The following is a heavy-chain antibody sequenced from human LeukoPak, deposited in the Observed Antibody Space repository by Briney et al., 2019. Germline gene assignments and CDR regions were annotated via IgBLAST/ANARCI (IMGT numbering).Heavy chain of an antibody. D-gene: IGHD1-14*01. CDR1: GGSFSGCY. Sequence: PSETLSLTCAVYGGSFSGCYWSWIRQPPGKGLDWIGEINHSGSTNYNPSLKSRVTISVDTSKNQFSLKLSSVAAADTAVYYCARAPGRRYFDYWGQGTLVTVSS. CDR2: INHSGST. J-gene: IGHJ4*02. V-gene: IGHV4-34*01. CDR3: ARAPGRRYFDY.